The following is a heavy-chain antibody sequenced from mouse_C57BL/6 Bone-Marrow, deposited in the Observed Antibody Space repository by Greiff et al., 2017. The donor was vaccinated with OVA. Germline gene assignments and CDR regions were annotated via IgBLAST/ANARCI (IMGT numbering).Heavy chain of an antibody. CDR1: GFNIKDDY. Sequence: EVQLVESGAELVRPGASVKLSCTASGFNIKDDYMHWVKQRPEQGLEWIGWIDPENGDTEYASKFQGKATITGDTSSNTAYLQLSSLTSEDTAVYYCTTVSYVWRFAYWGQGTLVTVSA. D-gene: IGHD1-1*01. CDR2: IDPENGDT. J-gene: IGHJ3*01. V-gene: IGHV14-4*01. CDR3: TTVSYVWRFAY.